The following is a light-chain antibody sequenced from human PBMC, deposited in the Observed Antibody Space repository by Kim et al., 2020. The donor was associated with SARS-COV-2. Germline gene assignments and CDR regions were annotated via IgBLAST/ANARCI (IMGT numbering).Light chain of an antibody. Sequence: RVAISCTGSSSNIGAGFDVHWYQQLPGTAPKLLISGNSIRPSGVPDRFSGSKSGTSASLAITGLQAEDEADYYCQSYDSRLSGSVFGGGTKLTVL. CDR3: QSYDSRLSGSV. CDR2: GNS. J-gene: IGLJ2*01. V-gene: IGLV1-40*01. CDR1: SSNIGAGFD.